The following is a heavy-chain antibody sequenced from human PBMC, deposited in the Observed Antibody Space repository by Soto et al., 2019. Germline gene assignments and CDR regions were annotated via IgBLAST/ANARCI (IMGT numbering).Heavy chain of an antibody. V-gene: IGHV1-69*02. J-gene: IGHJ4*02. CDR1: GGTFSSYT. Sequence: QVQLVQSGAEVKKPGSSVKVSCKASGGTFSSYTISWVRQAPGQGLEWMGRIIPILGIANYAQKFQGRVTITADKSTSTAYMELSCLRSEDTAVYYCARGTEGIVVVPAAMDYWGQGTLVTVSS. CDR3: ARGTEGIVVVPAAMDY. D-gene: IGHD2-2*01. CDR2: IIPILGIA.